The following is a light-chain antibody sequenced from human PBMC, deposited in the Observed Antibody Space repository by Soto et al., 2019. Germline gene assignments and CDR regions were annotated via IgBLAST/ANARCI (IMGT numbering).Light chain of an antibody. J-gene: IGLJ2*01. CDR3: SSYTSNSTQKV. CDR2: DVS. Sequence: QSALTQPASVSGSPGQSITISCTGTSSDVGGYNYVSWYQQHPGKAPKLMIYDVSNRPSGVSNRFSGSKSGNTAPLTISGLQAEDEADYYCSSYTSNSTQKVFGGGTKLTVL. CDR1: SSDVGGYNY. V-gene: IGLV2-14*01.